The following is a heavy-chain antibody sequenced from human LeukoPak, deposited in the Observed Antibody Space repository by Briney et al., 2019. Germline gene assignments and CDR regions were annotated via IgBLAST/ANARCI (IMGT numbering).Heavy chain of an antibody. J-gene: IGHJ4*02. Sequence: SGGSLRLSCTASEFTFSRNYMLWVRQAPGKGLEWVSLIFSNGDTHYADSVKGRFTISRDTSKNTVYLQMNSLRVEDTAMYYCTRDQMNYWGQGTLVTVSS. CDR3: TRDQMNY. CDR2: IFSNGDT. V-gene: IGHV3-53*01. CDR1: EFTFSRNY. D-gene: IGHD5-24*01.